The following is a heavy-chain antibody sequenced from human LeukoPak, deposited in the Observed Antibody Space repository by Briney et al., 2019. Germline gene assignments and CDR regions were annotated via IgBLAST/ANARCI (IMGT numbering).Heavy chain of an antibody. D-gene: IGHD3-3*01. CDR3: ARGQIITMRGFNYYYYMDV. Sequence: PSETLSLTCALYGVSLSGYYWSWIRQPPGNGLEWVWEINHSGSNNYNPSLKSRVTISVDTSKNQFSLKLSSVTAADTAVYYCARGQIITMRGFNYYYYMDVWGKGTTVTVSS. CDR2: INHSGSN. CDR1: GVSLSGYY. J-gene: IGHJ6*03. V-gene: IGHV4-34*01.